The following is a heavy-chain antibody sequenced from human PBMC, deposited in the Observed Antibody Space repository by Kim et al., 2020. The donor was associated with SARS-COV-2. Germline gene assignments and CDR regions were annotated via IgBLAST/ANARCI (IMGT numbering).Heavy chain of an antibody. V-gene: IGHV3-53*01. CDR2: IYSGGST. CDR3: ARVPLQWELFFFDY. D-gene: IGHD1-26*01. Sequence: GGSLRLSCAASGFTVSSNYMSWVRQAPGKGLEWVSVIYSGGSTYYADSVKGRFTISRDNSKNTLYLQMNSLRAEDTAVYYCARVPLQWELFFFDYWGQGTLVTVSS. J-gene: IGHJ4*02. CDR1: GFTVSSNY.